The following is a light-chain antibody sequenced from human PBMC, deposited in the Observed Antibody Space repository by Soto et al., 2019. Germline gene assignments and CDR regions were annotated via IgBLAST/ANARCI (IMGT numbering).Light chain of an antibody. V-gene: IGKV1-5*01. CDR3: QQYDTYFRYT. J-gene: IGKJ2*01. Sequence: DIKLTQSRSTLSASVGDRVTLTCLASQSISRWLAWYQQKPGKAPKLLIYDAYNLESGVPSRFSGSGSGTEFTLTIGSLQPDDFANYYCQQYDTYFRYTFGQGTKVDI. CDR1: QSISRW. CDR2: DAY.